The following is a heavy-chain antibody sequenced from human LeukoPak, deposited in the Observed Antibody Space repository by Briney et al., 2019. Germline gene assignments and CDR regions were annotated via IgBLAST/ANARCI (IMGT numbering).Heavy chain of an antibody. CDR3: AGWEKQLVPFDY. CDR2: ISYDGSNK. Sequence: PGGSLRLSCAASGFTVSSNYMSWVRQAPGKGLEWVAVISYDGSNKYYADSVKGRFTISRDNSKNTLYLQMNSLRAEDTAVYYCAGWEKQLVPFDYWGQGTLVTVS. CDR1: GFTVSSNY. D-gene: IGHD6-6*01. V-gene: IGHV3-30*03. J-gene: IGHJ4*02.